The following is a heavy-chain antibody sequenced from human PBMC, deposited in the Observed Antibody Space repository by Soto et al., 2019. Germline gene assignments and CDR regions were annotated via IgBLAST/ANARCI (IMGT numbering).Heavy chain of an antibody. D-gene: IGHD3-10*01. Sequence: ASVKVSCKASGGTFSSYTISWVRQAPGQGLEWMGRIIPILGIANYAQKFQGRVTITADKSTSTAYMELSSLRSEDTAVYYCAVVTPRLGELSWAIDYYYYMDVWGKGTTVTVSS. CDR2: IIPILGIA. J-gene: IGHJ6*03. V-gene: IGHV1-69*02. CDR3: AVVTPRLGELSWAIDYYYYMDV. CDR1: GGTFSSYT.